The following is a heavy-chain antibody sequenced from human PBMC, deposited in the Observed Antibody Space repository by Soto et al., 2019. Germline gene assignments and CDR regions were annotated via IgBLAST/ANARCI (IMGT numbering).Heavy chain of an antibody. J-gene: IGHJ4*02. CDR2: ISGSSSTI. CDR3: AYLFDY. Sequence: EVQLVESGGGLVQPGGSLRLSCAASGFTFNNYNMNWVRQAPGKGLEWLSYISGSSSTIYYADSVKGRFTISRDNAKNSLYLQMNSLRDEDTAVYYCAYLFDYWGQGTLDTVSS. CDR1: GFTFNNYN. V-gene: IGHV3-48*02.